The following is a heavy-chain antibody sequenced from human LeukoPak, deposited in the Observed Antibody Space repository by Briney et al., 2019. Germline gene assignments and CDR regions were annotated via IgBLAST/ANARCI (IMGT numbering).Heavy chain of an antibody. J-gene: IGHJ1*01. CDR3: AKGNAVAGNEYFQH. CDR2: ISYDGSNK. Sequence: GGSLRLPCAASGFTFSSYGMHWVRQAPGKGLEWVAVISYDGSNKYYADSVKGRFTISRDNSKNTLYLQMNSLRAEDTAVYYCAKGNAVAGNEYFQHWGQGTLVTVSS. D-gene: IGHD6-19*01. CDR1: GFTFSSYG. V-gene: IGHV3-30*18.